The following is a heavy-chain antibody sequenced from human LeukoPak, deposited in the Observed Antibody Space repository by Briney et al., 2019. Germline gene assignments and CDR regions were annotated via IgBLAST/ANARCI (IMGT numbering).Heavy chain of an antibody. V-gene: IGHV4-61*01. CDR2: IYYSGST. Sequence: SETLSLTCTVSGGSISSSSYYCSWIRQPPGKGLEWIGYIYYSGSTNYNPSLKSRVTISVDTSKNQFSLKLSSVTAADTAVYYCARDVGATTGFDYWGQGTLVTVSS. J-gene: IGHJ4*02. CDR3: ARDVGATTGFDY. D-gene: IGHD1-26*01. CDR1: GGSISSSSYY.